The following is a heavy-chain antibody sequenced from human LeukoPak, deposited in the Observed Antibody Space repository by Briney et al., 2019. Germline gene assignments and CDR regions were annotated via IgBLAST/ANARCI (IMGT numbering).Heavy chain of an antibody. D-gene: IGHD6-19*01. J-gene: IGHJ4*02. CDR1: GGSISSGGYY. V-gene: IGHV4-31*03. CDR3: ARDDSSGWAFDY. Sequence: SETLSLTCTVSGGSISSGGYYWSWIRQHPGKGLEWIGYIYYSGSTYYNPSLKSRVTISVDTSKNQFSLKLSSVTAADTAVYYCARDDSSGWAFDYWGQVTLVTVSS. CDR2: IYYSGST.